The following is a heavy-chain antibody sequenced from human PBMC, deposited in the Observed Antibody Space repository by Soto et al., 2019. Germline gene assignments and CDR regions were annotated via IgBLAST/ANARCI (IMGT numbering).Heavy chain of an antibody. Sequence: GGSLRLSCAASGLTVSNAYMAWVRQAPGMGLEWVSVIYDNGTTYYADSVKGRFTISRDTSTNTLSLQMDSLRAEDTAVYYCVRPLPSGRNYGLDVWGQGTTVTVSS. CDR2: IYDNGTT. CDR3: VRPLPSGRNYGLDV. D-gene: IGHD3-10*01. CDR1: GLTVSNAY. V-gene: IGHV3-53*01. J-gene: IGHJ6*02.